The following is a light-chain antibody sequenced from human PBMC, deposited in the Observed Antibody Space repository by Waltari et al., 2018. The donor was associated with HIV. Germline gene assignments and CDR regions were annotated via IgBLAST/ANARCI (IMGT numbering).Light chain of an antibody. CDR2: ASS. CDR1: QNDSTY. Sequence: DIQMTQSPSSLSASVGDGVTITCRASQNDSTYLNWYQQKPGKAPKLVIYASSGLQSGVPSSFRGSGSGTDFTLTISSLQSEDFATYYCQQTHTTPHTFGQGTKLQIK. J-gene: IGKJ2*01. CDR3: QQTHTTPHT. V-gene: IGKV1-39*01.